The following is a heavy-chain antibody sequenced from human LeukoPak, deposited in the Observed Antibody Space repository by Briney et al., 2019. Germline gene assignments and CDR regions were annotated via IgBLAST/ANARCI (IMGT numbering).Heavy chain of an antibody. J-gene: IGHJ4*02. CDR3: ARDPGGLQGVVVPAA. CDR1: GFTFSSYT. Sequence: PGGSLRLSCAASGFTFSSYTMNWVRQPPGKGLEWVSNIGTSTTTIYYADSVKGRFTISRDNAKNSLYLQMNSLRAEDTAVYYCARDPGGLQGVVVPAAWGQGTLVTVSS. V-gene: IGHV3-48*01. D-gene: IGHD2-2*01. CDR2: IGTSTTTI.